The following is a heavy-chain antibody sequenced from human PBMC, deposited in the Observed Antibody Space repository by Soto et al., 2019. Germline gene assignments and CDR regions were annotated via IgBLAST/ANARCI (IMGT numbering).Heavy chain of an antibody. CDR2: INHSGST. Sequence: SDPLSLIYSCYGWPFSVYYWSWIRQPPGKWLEWIGEINHSGSTNYNPSLKSRVTISVDTSKNQFSLKLSSVTAADTAVYYCARLERITIFGVVNNWFDPWGQGTLVT. J-gene: IGHJ5*02. V-gene: IGHV4-34*01. CDR3: ARLERITIFGVVNNWFDP. D-gene: IGHD3-3*01. CDR1: GWPFSVYY.